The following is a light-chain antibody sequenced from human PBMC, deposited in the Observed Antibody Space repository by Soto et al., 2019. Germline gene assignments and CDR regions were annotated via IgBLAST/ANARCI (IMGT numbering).Light chain of an antibody. J-gene: IGLJ2*01. CDR3: ASYGGNSVV. Sequence: QSVLTQPPSASGSPGQSVTISCTGTSSDVGGYNYVSWFQQNPGKAPKLIIYEVTKRPSGVPDRFSGSKSGNTASLTVSGLQAEDEADYYCASYGGNSVVFGGGTKVTVL. V-gene: IGLV2-8*01. CDR1: SSDVGGYNY. CDR2: EVT.